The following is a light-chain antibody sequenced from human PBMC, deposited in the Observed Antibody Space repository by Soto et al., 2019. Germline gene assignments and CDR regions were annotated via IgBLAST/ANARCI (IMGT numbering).Light chain of an antibody. CDR2: GAS. V-gene: IGKV3-15*01. Sequence: ETVMTQSPGTLSLSPGERATLSCRARQSVNSNLAWYQQKPGQAPRLLIYGASNRATGIPARFSGSGSGTEFTLTITSLQSADFAVYYCQHYNGWPYTFGQGTILEIK. CDR1: QSVNSN. CDR3: QHYNGWPYT. J-gene: IGKJ2*01.